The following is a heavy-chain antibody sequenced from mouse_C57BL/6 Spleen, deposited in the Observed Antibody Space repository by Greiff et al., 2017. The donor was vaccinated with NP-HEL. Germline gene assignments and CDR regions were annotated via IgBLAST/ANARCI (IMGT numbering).Heavy chain of an antibody. CDR2: IDPEDGET. V-gene: IGHV14-2*01. D-gene: IGHD1-1*01. CDR3: AGCYYGSRHFDY. J-gene: IGHJ2*01. CDR1: GFNIKDYY. Sequence: EVKLMESGAELVKPGASVKLSCTASGFNIKDYYMHWVKQRTEQGLEWIGRIDPEDGETKYAPKFQGKATITADTSSNTAYLQLSSLTSEDTAVYYCAGCYYGSRHFDYWGQGTTLTVSS.